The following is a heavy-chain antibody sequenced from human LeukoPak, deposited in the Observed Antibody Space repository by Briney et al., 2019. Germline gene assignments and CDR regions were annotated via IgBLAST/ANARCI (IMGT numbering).Heavy chain of an antibody. D-gene: IGHD2-15*01. CDR1: GYTFTSYG. V-gene: IGHV1-18*01. J-gene: IGHJ4*02. Sequence: GASVKVSCKASGYTFTSYGISWVRQAPGQGLEWMGWISAYNGNTNYAQKLQGRVTMTTDTSTGTAYMELRSLRSDDTAVYYCARNTDCSGGSCASQSFDYWGQGTLVTVSS. CDR3: ARNTDCSGGSCASQSFDY. CDR2: ISAYNGNT.